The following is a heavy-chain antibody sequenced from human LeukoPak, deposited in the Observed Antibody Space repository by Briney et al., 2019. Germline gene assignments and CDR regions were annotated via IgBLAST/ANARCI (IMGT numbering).Heavy chain of an antibody. Sequence: GGSLRLSCAASGFTFSSYSMNWVRQAPGKGLEWVSYISSSSSTIYYADSVKGRFTISRDNAKNSLYLQMNSLRAEDTAVYYCARDGRYFDWPENPPDYWGQGTLVTVSS. V-gene: IGHV3-48*04. CDR2: ISSSSSTI. J-gene: IGHJ4*02. D-gene: IGHD3-9*01. CDR1: GFTFSSYS. CDR3: ARDGRYFDWPENPPDY.